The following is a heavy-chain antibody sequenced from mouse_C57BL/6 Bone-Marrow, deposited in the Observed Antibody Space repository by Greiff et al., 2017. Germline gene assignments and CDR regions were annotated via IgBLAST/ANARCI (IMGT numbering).Heavy chain of an antibody. J-gene: IGHJ3*01. V-gene: IGHV1-64*01. CDR3: ARLDYDLFRFAY. Sequence: QVQLQQPGAELVKPGASVKLSCKASGYTFTSYWMHWVKQRPGQGLEWIGMIHPNSGSTNYNEKFKSKATLTVDKSSSTAYMQLSSLTSEDSAVYCGARLDYDLFRFAYWGQGTLVTVSA. D-gene: IGHD2-4*01. CDR2: IHPNSGST. CDR1: GYTFTSYW.